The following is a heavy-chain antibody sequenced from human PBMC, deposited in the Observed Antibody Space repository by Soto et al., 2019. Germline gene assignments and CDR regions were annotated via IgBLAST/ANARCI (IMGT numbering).Heavy chain of an antibody. CDR3: AKGNTSGWYFFDY. CDR1: GFTLSDHY. V-gene: IGHV3-72*01. Sequence: GGSLRLSCAGSGFTLSDHYIDWVRQAPGKGLEWVGRSRDKPQGYSTAYAPSVKGRFTTSRDESKNSAYLQMNSLKTEDTAVYYCAKGNTSGWYFFDYWGQGTLVTVSS. CDR2: SRDKPQGYST. D-gene: IGHD6-19*01. J-gene: IGHJ4*02.